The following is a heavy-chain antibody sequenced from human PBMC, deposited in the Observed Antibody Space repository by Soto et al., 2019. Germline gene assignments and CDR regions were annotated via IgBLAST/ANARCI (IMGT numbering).Heavy chain of an antibody. V-gene: IGHV1-69*06. D-gene: IGHD2-15*01. Sequence: GPSVKVSCKASGGTFSSYAISWVRQAPGQGLEWMGGIIPIFGTANYAQKFQGRVTITAYKSTSTAYMELSSLRSEDTAVYYCARDGIVVVVAATKAQGYGMDVWGQGTTVTVSS. J-gene: IGHJ6*02. CDR1: GGTFSSYA. CDR3: ARDGIVVVVAATKAQGYGMDV. CDR2: IIPIFGTA.